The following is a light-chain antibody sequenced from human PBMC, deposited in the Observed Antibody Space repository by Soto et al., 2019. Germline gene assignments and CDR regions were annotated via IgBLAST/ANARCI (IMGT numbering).Light chain of an antibody. CDR3: QQRSNWPQYT. Sequence: EIVLTQSPATLSLSPGERATLSCRASQSVSSYLAWYQQKPGKAPRLLIYDASNMATGIPARFSGSGSGTDFTLTISSLEPEDFAVYYCQQRSNWPQYTFGQGTKLEIK. CDR1: QSVSSY. V-gene: IGKV3-11*01. CDR2: DAS. J-gene: IGKJ2*01.